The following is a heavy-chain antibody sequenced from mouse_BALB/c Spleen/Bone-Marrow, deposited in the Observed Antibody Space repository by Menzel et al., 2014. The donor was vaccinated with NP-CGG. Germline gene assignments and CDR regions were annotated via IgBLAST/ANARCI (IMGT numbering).Heavy chain of an antibody. V-gene: IGHV10-1*02. CDR2: IRSKSNNYAT. Sequence: EVMLVESGGGLVQPKGSLKLSCAASGFTFNTYAMNWVRQAPGKGLEWVARIRSKSNNYATYYADSEKDRFTISRDDSQNMLYLQMNNLKTEDTAMYYCVRHGYFGNYYYALDYWGQGTSVTVSS. J-gene: IGHJ4*01. D-gene: IGHD2-1*01. CDR3: VRHGYFGNYYYALDY. CDR1: GFTFNTYA.